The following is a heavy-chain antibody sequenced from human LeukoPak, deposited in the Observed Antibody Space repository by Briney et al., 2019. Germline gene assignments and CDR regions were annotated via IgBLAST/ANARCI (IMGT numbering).Heavy chain of an antibody. CDR2: ISTSGSTI. J-gene: IGHJ3*02. D-gene: IGHD3-10*01. Sequence: GGSLRLSCAASGFTFSDYYINWIRQAPGRGLEWLSYISTSGSTIYYADSVKGRFTISRDNAKNSLYLQMNSLGAEDTAVYYCARDSRGAFDIWGQGTMVTVSS. CDR3: ARDSRGAFDI. CDR1: GFTFSDYY. V-gene: IGHV3-11*01.